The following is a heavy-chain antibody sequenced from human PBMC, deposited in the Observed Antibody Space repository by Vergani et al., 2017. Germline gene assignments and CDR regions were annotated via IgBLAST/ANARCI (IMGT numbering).Heavy chain of an antibody. CDR1: GFTFSNYD. Sequence: QVQLVESGGGVVQRGGSLRLSCSTSGFTFSNYDMQWFRQGPGKGLEFVAFIKFDGSNQYYADSVKGRFTISRDNSKNTLYRQMNSLRAEDTAVYYCAKDGPSSGXYLRKDDYYYGMDIWGQGTTVTVSS. CDR3: AKDGPSSGXYLRKDDYYYGMDI. CDR2: IKFDGSNQ. D-gene: IGHD6-19*01. V-gene: IGHV3-30*02. J-gene: IGHJ6*02.